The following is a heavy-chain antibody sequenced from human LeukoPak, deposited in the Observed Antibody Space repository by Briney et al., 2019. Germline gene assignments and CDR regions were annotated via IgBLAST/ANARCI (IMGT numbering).Heavy chain of an antibody. CDR3: ARGGYNWNYRGVWFDP. J-gene: IGHJ5*02. V-gene: IGHV1-69*04. CDR2: IIPIFGIA. Sequence: SVKVSCKASGGTFSSYAISWVRQAPGQGLEWMGRIIPIFGIANYAQKFQGRVTITADKSTSTAYMELSSLRSEDTAVYYCARGGYNWNYRGVWFDPWGQGTLVTVSS. D-gene: IGHD1-7*01. CDR1: GGTFSSYA.